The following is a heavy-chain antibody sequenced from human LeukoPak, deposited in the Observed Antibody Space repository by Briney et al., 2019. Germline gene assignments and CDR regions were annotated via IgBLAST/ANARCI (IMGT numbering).Heavy chain of an antibody. J-gene: IGHJ6*02. Sequence: GGSLRLSCAASGFTFSSYGMHWVRQAPGKGLEWVSYISSSGSTIYYADSVKGRFTISRDNAKNSLYLQMNSLRAEDTAVYYCAREVLGSYRNIYYGMDVWGQGTTVTVSS. D-gene: IGHD3-16*02. CDR1: GFTFSSYG. V-gene: IGHV3-48*04. CDR2: ISSSGSTI. CDR3: AREVLGSYRNIYYGMDV.